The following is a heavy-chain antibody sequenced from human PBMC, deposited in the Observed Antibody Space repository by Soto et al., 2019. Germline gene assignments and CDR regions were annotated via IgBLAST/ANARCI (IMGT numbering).Heavy chain of an antibody. D-gene: IGHD2-15*01. Sequence: QVQLVESGGGLVKPGGSLRLSCAASGCTFSDYYMTWIRQAPGKGLEWVSYISSSGTGIYYPDSVKGRFTISRDNAKNSLYLQMSSLRAEDTAVYYCARAYSDAFDIWGQGTMVTVSS. CDR3: ARAYSDAFDI. CDR1: GCTFSDYY. J-gene: IGHJ3*02. CDR2: ISSSGTGI. V-gene: IGHV3-11*01.